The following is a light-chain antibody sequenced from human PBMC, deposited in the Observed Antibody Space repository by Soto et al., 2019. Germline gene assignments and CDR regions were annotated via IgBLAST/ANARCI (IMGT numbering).Light chain of an antibody. CDR3: QQYNNWPPWT. J-gene: IGKJ1*01. CDR1: QSVSSN. Sequence: IVMTQSPATLSVSPGERATLSCRASQSVSSNLAWYQQKPGQAPRLLIYGASTRATGIPARFSGSGSGTEFTLXISSLQSEDFAVYYCQQYNNWPPWTFDQGTKVEIK. V-gene: IGKV3-15*01. CDR2: GAS.